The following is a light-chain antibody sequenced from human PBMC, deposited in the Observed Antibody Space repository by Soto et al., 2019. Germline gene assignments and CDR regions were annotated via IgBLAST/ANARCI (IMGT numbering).Light chain of an antibody. CDR3: RHYET. Sequence: EIDMTQSPATLSVSPGERATITCRASQSVSSSYLAWSEQKPGQAPSPVIYGASSRATGIPDRFTGSESGTEFTLPLSRLEPEDFTVYYCRHYETFGQGTKVDIK. CDR2: GAS. V-gene: IGKV3-20*01. J-gene: IGKJ1*01. CDR1: QSVSSSY.